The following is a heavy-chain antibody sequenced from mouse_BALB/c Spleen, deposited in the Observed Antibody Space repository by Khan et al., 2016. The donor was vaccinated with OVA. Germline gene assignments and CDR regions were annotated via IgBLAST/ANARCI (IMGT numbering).Heavy chain of an antibody. J-gene: IGHJ4*01. CDR2: IWSDGST. Sequence: VMLVESGPGLVAPSQSLSITCTISGFSLSSYGIHWVRQPPGQGLEWLVVIWSDGSTTYNSTLKSRLSITKDNSKSQVFLKMNSLQTDDTAIYYCARQPYYHYYVMDYWGQGTSITVSS. CDR1: GFSLSSYG. CDR3: ARQPYYHYYVMDY. V-gene: IGHV2-6-1*01. D-gene: IGHD2-10*01.